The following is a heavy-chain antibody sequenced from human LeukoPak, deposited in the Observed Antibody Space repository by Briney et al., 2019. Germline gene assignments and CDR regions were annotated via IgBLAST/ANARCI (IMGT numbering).Heavy chain of an antibody. CDR3: ARVRDYYDSSGYYYNWFDP. CDR1: GDSVSSNSAA. CDR2: TYYRSKWYN. Sequence: SQTLSLTCAISGDSVSSNSAAWNWIRQSPSRGLEWMGRTYYRSKWYNDYAVSVKSRITINPDTSKNQFSLQLNSVTPEDTAVYYCARVRDYYDSSGYYYNWFDPWGQGTLVTVSS. D-gene: IGHD3-22*01. J-gene: IGHJ5*02. V-gene: IGHV6-1*01.